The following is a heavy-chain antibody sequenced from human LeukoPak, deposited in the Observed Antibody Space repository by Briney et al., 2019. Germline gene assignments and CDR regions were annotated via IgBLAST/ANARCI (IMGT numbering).Heavy chain of an antibody. V-gene: IGHV4-34*01. J-gene: IGHJ5*02. CDR1: GGSFSGYY. CDR3: ARGVRALWFGELYGGATSYNWFDP. Sequence: SETLSLTCAVYGGSFSGYYWSWIRQPPGKGLEWIGEINHSGSTNYNPSLKSRVTISVDTSKNQFSLKLSSVTAADTAVYYCARGVRALWFGELYGGATSYNWFDPWGQGTLVTVSS. CDR2: INHSGST. D-gene: IGHD3-10*01.